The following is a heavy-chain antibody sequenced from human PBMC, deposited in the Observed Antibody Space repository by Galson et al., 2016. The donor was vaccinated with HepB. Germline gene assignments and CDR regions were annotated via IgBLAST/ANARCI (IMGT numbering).Heavy chain of an antibody. CDR1: GFTFSSYS. V-gene: IGHV3-48*02. CDR2: ISSSSSTI. J-gene: IGHJ4*02. CDR3: ARDPDYGDYPYYFNY. D-gene: IGHD4-17*01. Sequence: SLRLSCAASGFTFSSYSMDWVRQAPGKGLEWVSYISSSSSTIYYADSVKGRFTISRDNAKNSLYLQMNSLRDEDTAVYYCARDPDYGDYPYYFNYWGQGTLVTVSS.